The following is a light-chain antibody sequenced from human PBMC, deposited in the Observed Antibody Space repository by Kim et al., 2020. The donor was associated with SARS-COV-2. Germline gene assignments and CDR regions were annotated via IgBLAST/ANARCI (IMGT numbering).Light chain of an antibody. J-gene: IGLJ7*01. V-gene: IGLV3-1*01. CDR3: LAWDSRTAV. CDR2: QDG. Sequence: SYELTQPPTVSVSPGQTASITCSGDKLGDQYVWWYPQKPGQSPVLVIYQDGKRPSGIPERLSGSNSGNTAPLTISGTQAMDEADSFCLAWDSRTAVLGGG. CDR1: KLGDQY.